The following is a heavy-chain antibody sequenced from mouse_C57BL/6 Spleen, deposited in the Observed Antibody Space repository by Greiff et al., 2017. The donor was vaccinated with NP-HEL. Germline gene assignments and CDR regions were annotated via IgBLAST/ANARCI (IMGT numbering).Heavy chain of an antibody. V-gene: IGHV5-17*01. CDR3: ATTVAYWYFDV. CDR1: GFTFSDYG. Sequence: EVKVVESGGGLVKPGGSLKLSCAASGFTFSDYGMHWVRQAPEKGLEWVAYISSGSSTIYYADTVKGRFTISRDNAKNTLFLQMTSLRSEDTAMYYCATTVAYWYFDVWGTGTTVTVSS. J-gene: IGHJ1*03. CDR2: ISSGSSTI. D-gene: IGHD1-1*01.